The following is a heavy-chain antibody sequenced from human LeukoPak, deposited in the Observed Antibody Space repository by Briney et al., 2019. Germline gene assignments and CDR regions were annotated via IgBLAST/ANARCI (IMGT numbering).Heavy chain of an antibody. CDR1: GFTFSNYS. CDR3: AGEGSGYYMDV. Sequence: GGSLRLSCAASGFTFSNYSMNWVRQAPGKGLEWVSSISRSSSYIYYADSVKGRFTISRDNAKNSLYLQMNSLRAEDTAVYYCAGEGSGYYMDVWGKGTTVTVSS. D-gene: IGHD3-10*01. CDR2: ISRSSSYI. J-gene: IGHJ6*03. V-gene: IGHV3-21*01.